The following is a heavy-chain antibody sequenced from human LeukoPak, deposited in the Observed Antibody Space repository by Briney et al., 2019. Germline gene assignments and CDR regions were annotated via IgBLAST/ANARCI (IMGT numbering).Heavy chain of an antibody. D-gene: IGHD2-15*01. J-gene: IGHJ5*02. CDR2: INTDGSST. CDR3: AIDREDCSGGSCHANRLVP. CDR1: GFTFSSYW. V-gene: IGHV3-74*01. Sequence: GGSLRLSCAVSGFTFSSYWMHWVRQAPGKGLVWVSRINTDGSSTSYADSVKGRFTVSRDNAKNTLYLQMNSLRAEDTAVYYCAIDREDCSGGSCHANRLVPWGQGTLVTVSS.